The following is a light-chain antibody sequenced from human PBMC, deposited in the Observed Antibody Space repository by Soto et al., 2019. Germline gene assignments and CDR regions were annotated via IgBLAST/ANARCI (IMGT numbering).Light chain of an antibody. CDR3: QQSYSTPIT. V-gene: IGKV1-39*01. Sequence: DIQMTQSPSSLSASVGDRVTITCRASQSISSYLNWYQQKPGKAPKLLIYAASSLQSGVPSRFSGSGSGTDFTLTISSLQPEDFDTYYCQQSYSTPITLGQGTRLEIK. J-gene: IGKJ5*01. CDR2: AAS. CDR1: QSISSY.